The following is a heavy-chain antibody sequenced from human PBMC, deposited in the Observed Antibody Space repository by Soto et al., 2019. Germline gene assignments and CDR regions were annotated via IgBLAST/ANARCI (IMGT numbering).Heavy chain of an antibody. D-gene: IGHD5-18*01. Sequence: EVQLLESGGGLVQPGGSLRLSCAASGFTFSNYAMSWVRQAPGKGLEWVSTISTSGGSTYSADSVKGRFTISRDNSKNTLYLQVTSMRAEDTAVYYCARDGLGAYTYGSYYFDYWGQGTLVTVSS. V-gene: IGHV3-23*01. CDR1: GFTFSNYA. CDR2: ISTSGGST. CDR3: ARDGLGAYTYGSYYFDY. J-gene: IGHJ4*02.